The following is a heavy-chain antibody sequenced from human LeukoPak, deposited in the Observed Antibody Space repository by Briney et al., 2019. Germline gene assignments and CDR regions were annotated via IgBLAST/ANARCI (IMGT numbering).Heavy chain of an antibody. CDR1: GGSVSSSSYC. Sequence: SETLSLTCTVSGGSVSSSSYCWGWLRQPPGKGLEWIGSIYYSGYTYNNPSLKSRLTMSVDTSENQFSLKLSSVTAADTAVYYCARHDYDTTGYRRDYYFDYWGHGTLVAVSS. CDR3: ARHDYDTTGYRRDYYFDY. CDR2: IYYSGYT. D-gene: IGHD3-22*01. J-gene: IGHJ4*01. V-gene: IGHV4-39*01.